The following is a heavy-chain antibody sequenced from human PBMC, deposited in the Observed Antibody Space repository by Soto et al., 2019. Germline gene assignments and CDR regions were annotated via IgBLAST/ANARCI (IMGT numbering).Heavy chain of an antibody. D-gene: IGHD6-6*01. Sequence: QITLKESGPTLVKPTQTLTLTCALSGFSVSARGVGVGWIRQPPGKALEWLAIIYWNDDKLYRPSLQSRRTLTKDTSKNQVVLTMTNMDPGDTATYYCAHSPWWAAPDYWCQGTPVTVSS. J-gene: IGHJ4*02. CDR3: AHSPWWAAPDY. CDR1: GFSVSARGVG. CDR2: IYWNDDK. V-gene: IGHV2-5*01.